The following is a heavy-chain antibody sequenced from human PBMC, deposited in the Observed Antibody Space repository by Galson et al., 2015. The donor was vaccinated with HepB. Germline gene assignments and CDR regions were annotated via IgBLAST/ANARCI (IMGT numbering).Heavy chain of an antibody. V-gene: IGHV1-69*10. Sequence: SVKVSCKASGGTFSSYAISWVRQAPGQGLEWMGGIIPILGIANYAQKFQGRVTITADKSTSTAYMELSSLKSEDTAVYYCARDYYDSSGYYGGAFDIWGQGTMVTVPS. CDR3: ARDYYDSSGYYGGAFDI. CDR2: IIPILGIA. D-gene: IGHD3-22*01. CDR1: GGTFSSYA. J-gene: IGHJ3*02.